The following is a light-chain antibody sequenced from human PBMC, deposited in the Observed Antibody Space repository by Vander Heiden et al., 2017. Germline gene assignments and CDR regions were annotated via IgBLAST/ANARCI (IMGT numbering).Light chain of an antibody. V-gene: IGKV2-28*01. CDR2: LGS. Sequence: DIVMTQSPLSLPVTPGEPASISCRSSQSLLHSNGYNYLDWYLQKPGQSPQLLIYLGSNRASGVPDRVSGSGSGTDFTLKISRVEAEDVGVYYCRQALQTPWTFGQGTKVEIK. J-gene: IGKJ1*01. CDR1: QSLLHSNGYNY. CDR3: RQALQTPWT.